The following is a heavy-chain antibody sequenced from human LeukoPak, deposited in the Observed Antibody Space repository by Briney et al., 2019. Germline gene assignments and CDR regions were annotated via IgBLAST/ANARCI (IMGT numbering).Heavy chain of an antibody. Sequence: SETLSLTCTVSGDSISNYYWNWIRQPPGKGLEWIGHIHFSGGTIYNPSLKSRVTISLDSAKNQFSLRLMSVTAADTAVYYCARRVQMSSASATSNTWLDPWGQGTPVSVSP. J-gene: IGHJ5*02. CDR2: IHFSGGT. V-gene: IGHV4-59*01. D-gene: IGHD3-10*01. CDR3: ARRVQMSSASATSNTWLDP. CDR1: GDSISNYY.